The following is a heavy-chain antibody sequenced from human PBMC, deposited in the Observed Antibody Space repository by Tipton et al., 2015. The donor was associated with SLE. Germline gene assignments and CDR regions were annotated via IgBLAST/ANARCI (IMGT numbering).Heavy chain of an antibody. CDR1: GVSFGGYY. J-gene: IGHJ3*02. CDR3: ARRGWVDAFDI. D-gene: IGHD6-19*01. Sequence: TLSLTCAVHGVSFGGYYWTWIRQPPGKGLEWIGEINHDGSTNYNPSLKSRVTISLDTSKNQFSLKVNSVTAADTAVYYCARRGWVDAFDIWGQGTMVIVPS. V-gene: IGHV4-34*01. CDR2: INHDGST.